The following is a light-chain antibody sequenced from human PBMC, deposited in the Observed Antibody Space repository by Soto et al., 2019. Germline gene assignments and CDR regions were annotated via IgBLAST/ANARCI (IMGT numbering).Light chain of an antibody. V-gene: IGKV1-5*03. J-gene: IGKJ4*01. CDR1: QTIAIW. CDR3: QQYNSYPLT. Sequence: DIQMTQSPSTLSASVGDRVTITCRASQTIAIWLAWHQQKPGKAPKLLIYKASSLQSGVPSRFSGSRSGTEFTLTISSLQPDDFATYYCQQYNSYPLTFGGGTKVEIK. CDR2: KAS.